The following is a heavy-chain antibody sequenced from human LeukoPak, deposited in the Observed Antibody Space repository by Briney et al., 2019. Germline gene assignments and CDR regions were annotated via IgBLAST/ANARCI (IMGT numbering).Heavy chain of an antibody. CDR1: GFIVSSSY. Sequence: GGSLRLSCAASGFIVSSSYMSWVRQPPGKGLEWVSGIYTDGSTYYADSVQGGFTISRDNSKNTLYLQMNSLRAEDTSVYYCVRGHYSNTLGGQGTLVTVSS. D-gene: IGHD4-11*01. V-gene: IGHV3-66*01. J-gene: IGHJ4*02. CDR3: VRGHYSNTL. CDR2: IYTDGST.